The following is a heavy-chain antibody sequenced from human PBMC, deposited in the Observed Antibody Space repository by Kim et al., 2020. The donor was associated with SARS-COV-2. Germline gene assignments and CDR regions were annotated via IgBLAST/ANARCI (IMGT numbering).Heavy chain of an antibody. CDR2: P. D-gene: IGHD4-4*01. CDR3: ARAQSSTLIDY. V-gene: IGHV4-4*07. Sequence: PSYNPSLKSRVAMSVDTAKNQFSLKLSSVTAADTATYYCARAQSSTLIDYWGQGTLVTVSS. J-gene: IGHJ4*02.